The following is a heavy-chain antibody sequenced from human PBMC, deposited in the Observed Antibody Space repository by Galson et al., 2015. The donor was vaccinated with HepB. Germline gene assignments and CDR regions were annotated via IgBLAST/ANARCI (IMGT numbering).Heavy chain of an antibody. CDR3: AKELADTELFDY. V-gene: IGHV3-30*18. D-gene: IGHD5-18*01. CDR2: ISYDGSNK. CDR1: GFTFSSYG. J-gene: IGHJ4*02. Sequence: SLRLSCAASGFTFSSYGMHWVRQAPGKGLEWVAVISYDGSNKYYADSVKGRFTISRDNSKNTLYLQMNSLRAEDTAVYYCAKELADTELFDYWGQGTLVTVSS.